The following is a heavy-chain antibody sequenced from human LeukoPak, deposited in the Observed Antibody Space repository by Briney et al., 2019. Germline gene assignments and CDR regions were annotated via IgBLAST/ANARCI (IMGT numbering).Heavy chain of an antibody. Sequence: GGSLRLSCAASGFTFDDYAMHWVRQAPGKGLEWVSLISGDGGSTYYADSVKGRFTISRDNSKNSLYLQMSSLRTEDTALYYCAKGPGAYYYYGMDVWGQGTTVTVSS. J-gene: IGHJ6*02. CDR1: GFTFDDYA. CDR2: ISGDGGST. V-gene: IGHV3-43*02. CDR3: AKGPGAYYYYGMDV.